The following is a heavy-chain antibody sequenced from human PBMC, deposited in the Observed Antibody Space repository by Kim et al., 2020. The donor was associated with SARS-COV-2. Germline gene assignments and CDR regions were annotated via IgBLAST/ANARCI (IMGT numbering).Heavy chain of an antibody. Sequence: NCNHSRKSRVTISVDTSKNQFSLKLSSVTAADTAVYYSERDLGASGTLDYWGQGTLVTVSS. D-gene: IGHD2-2*01. V-gene: IGHV4-59*01. CDR3: ERDLGASGTLDY. J-gene: IGHJ4*02.